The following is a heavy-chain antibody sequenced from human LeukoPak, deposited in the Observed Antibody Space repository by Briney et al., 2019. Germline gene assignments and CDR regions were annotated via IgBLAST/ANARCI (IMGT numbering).Heavy chain of an antibody. CDR2: IKSDGSST. CDR3: VRESRTDYYGDF. J-gene: IGHJ4*02. D-gene: IGHD3-10*01. V-gene: IGHV3-74*01. CDR1: GFTFSSYW. Sequence: GGSLRLSCAASGFTFSSYWMHWVRQVPGKGLVWVSRIKSDGSSTSYADSVKGRFTMSRDNAKNMLYLQMNSLRAEDTAVYYCVRESRTDYYGDFWGQGTLVTVSS.